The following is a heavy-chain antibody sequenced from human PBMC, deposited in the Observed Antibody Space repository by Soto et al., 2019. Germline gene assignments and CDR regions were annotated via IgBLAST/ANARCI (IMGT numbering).Heavy chain of an antibody. Sequence: SGPTLVNPTQTLTLTCTFSGFSLSTSGMCVSWIRQPPGKALEWLARIDWDDDKYYSTSLKTRLTISKDTSKNQVVLTMTNMDPVDTATYYCARIELLVPAAYPQGMDVWGQGTTDTVSS. CDR3: ARIELLVPAAYPQGMDV. D-gene: IGHD2-2*01. CDR1: GFSLSTSGMC. J-gene: IGHJ6*02. V-gene: IGHV2-70*11. CDR2: IDWDDDK.